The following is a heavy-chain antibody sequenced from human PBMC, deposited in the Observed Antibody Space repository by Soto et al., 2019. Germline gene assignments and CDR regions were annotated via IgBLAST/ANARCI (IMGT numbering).Heavy chain of an antibody. Sequence: GGSLGPSCSASGFTFRNYSMNWVRQAPGKGVEWVSYISSSSSTIYYADSVKGRFTISRDNAKNSLYLQMNSLRDEDTAVYYWARDPSSGWDPRRYYYYYGMDVWGQGTTVTVSS. CDR3: ARDPSSGWDPRRYYYYYGMDV. CDR1: GFTFRNYS. V-gene: IGHV3-48*02. J-gene: IGHJ6*02. D-gene: IGHD6-19*01. CDR2: ISSSSSTI.